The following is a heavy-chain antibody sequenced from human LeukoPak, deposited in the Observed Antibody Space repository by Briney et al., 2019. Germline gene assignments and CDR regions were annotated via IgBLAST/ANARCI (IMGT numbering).Heavy chain of an antibody. D-gene: IGHD3-22*01. CDR2: ISSDGSTI. J-gene: IGHJ4*02. V-gene: IGHV3-11*01. CDR1: GFTFSDYY. CDR3: AREPPRSEYYYDSSGYFGVDY. Sequence: GGSLRLSCAASGFTFSDYYMSWIRQAPGKGLKWVASISSDGSTIYYAGSVKGRFTISRDNAKSSLYLQMNSLRAEDTAVYYCAREPPRSEYYYDSSGYFGVDYWGQGTLVTVSS.